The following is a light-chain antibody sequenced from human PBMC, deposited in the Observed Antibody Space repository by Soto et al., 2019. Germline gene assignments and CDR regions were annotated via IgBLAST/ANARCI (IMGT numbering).Light chain of an antibody. V-gene: IGLV2-14*01. CDR3: SSYTGSSTLYV. Sequence: QSVLTQPASVSGSPGQSITISCTGTSSDVGTYNYVSWYQQHPGKAPKVMIYEVTYRPSGVSNRFSGSKSGNTASLTISGLQAEDEAEYYCSSYTGSSTLYVFGTGTKVNVL. CDR2: EVT. CDR1: SSDVGTYNY. J-gene: IGLJ1*01.